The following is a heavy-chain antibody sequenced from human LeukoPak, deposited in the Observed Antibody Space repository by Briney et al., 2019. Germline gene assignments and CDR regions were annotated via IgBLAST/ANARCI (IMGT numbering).Heavy chain of an antibody. CDR3: ATVGPPTGSTDGY. CDR1: GGTFSSYA. CDR2: IIPIFGTA. V-gene: IGHV1-69*06. Sequence: SVKVSCKASGGTFSSYAISWVRQAPGQGLEWMGGIIPIFGTAIYAQKFQGRVTMTEDTSTDTAYMQLSSLRSEDTAVYYCATVGPPTGSTDGYWGQGTLVTVSS. J-gene: IGHJ4*02. D-gene: IGHD1-7*01.